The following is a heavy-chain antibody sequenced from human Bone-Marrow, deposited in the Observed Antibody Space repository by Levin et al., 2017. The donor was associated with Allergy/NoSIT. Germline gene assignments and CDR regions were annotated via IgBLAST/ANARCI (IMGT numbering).Heavy chain of an antibody. D-gene: IGHD3-22*01. Sequence: SCTVSGGSISSSSYYWGWIRQPPGKGLEWIGSIYYSGSTYYNPSLKSRVTISVDTSKNQFSLKLSSVTAADTAVYYCARGPPDPYYDSSGYYYVGTPPADYYFDYWGQGTLVTVSS. V-gene: IGHV4-39*07. CDR2: IYYSGST. CDR3: ARGPPDPYYDSSGYYYVGTPPADYYFDY. J-gene: IGHJ4*02. CDR1: GGSISSSSYY.